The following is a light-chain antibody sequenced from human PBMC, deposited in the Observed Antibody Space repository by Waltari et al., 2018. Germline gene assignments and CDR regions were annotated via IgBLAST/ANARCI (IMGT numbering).Light chain of an antibody. CDR2: YFS. J-gene: IGLJ3*02. V-gene: IGLV2-23*02. CDR3: CSYSTGGSWM. Sequence: QSALTQPVSVSGSSGQSVTISFTGTSNNVGDDNLVSWFQHHPDQAPKLLIFYFSKRPSGVSNRFSGSKSGNTASLTISGLQTEDEADYYCCSYSTGGSWMFGGGTKLTVL. CDR1: SNNVGDDNL.